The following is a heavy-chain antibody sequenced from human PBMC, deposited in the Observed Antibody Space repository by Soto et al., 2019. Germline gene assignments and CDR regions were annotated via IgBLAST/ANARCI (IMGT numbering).Heavy chain of an antibody. CDR1: GGTFSSYA. V-gene: IGHV1-69*13. J-gene: IGHJ6*02. CDR2: IIPIFGTA. Sequence: GASVKVSCKASGGTFSSYAISWVRQAPGQGLEWMGGIIPIFGTANYAQKFQGRVTITADESTSTAYMELSSLRSEDTAVYYCAGTDLGYYYYYYGMDVWGQGTTVTVSS. D-gene: IGHD3-16*01. CDR3: AGTDLGYYYYYYGMDV.